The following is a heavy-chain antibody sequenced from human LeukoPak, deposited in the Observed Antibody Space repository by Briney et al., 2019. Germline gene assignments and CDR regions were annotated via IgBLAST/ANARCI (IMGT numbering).Heavy chain of an antibody. J-gene: IGHJ4*02. V-gene: IGHV3-30*18. D-gene: IGHD3-22*01. Sequence: GGSLRLSCAASGFTFSSFGMHWVRQAPGKGLEWVAVISYDGSYKNYVDSVKGRFTISRDISKNTLYLQMNSPRAEDTAVYYCAKRLGYYDSREGYFDQWGQGTLVTVSS. CDR2: ISYDGSYK. CDR1: GFTFSSFG. CDR3: AKRLGYYDSREGYFDQ.